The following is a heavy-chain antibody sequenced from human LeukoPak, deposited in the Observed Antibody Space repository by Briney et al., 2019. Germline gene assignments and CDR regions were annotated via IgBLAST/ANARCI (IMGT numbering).Heavy chain of an antibody. D-gene: IGHD3-10*01. V-gene: IGHV3-74*01. CDR1: GFTFSSYW. J-gene: IGHJ5*02. Sequence: QPGGSLRLSCAASGFTFSSYWMHWVRQAPGKGLVWVSRINSDGSSTSYADSVKGRFTISRDNAKTTLYLHMNSLRAAATAVYYCARQGWFGELLSYGFDPWGQGTLVTVSS. CDR3: ARQGWFGELLSYGFDP. CDR2: INSDGSST.